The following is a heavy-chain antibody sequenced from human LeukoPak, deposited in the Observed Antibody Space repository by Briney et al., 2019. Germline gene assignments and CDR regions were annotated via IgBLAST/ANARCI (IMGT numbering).Heavy chain of an antibody. D-gene: IGHD3-3*01. J-gene: IGHJ4*02. CDR3: ARVLRYDFWSAYYFDY. CDR2: ISTYNGNT. V-gene: IGHV1-18*01. Sequence: GASVTVSCQASGYTFNNYDISWVRPAPGQGGAWMAWISTYNGNTNYPQKVQGRATMPTETSTSTAYMELRSLRSDDTAVYYCARVLRYDFWSAYYFDYWGQGTLVTVSS. CDR1: GYTFNNYD.